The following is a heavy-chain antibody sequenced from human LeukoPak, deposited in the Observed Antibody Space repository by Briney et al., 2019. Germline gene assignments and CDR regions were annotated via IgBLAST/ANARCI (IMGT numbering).Heavy chain of an antibody. Sequence: GRSLRLSCAASGFTFSSYGMHWVRQAPGKGLEWVAVISYDGSNKYYADSVKGRFTISRDNSKNTLYLQMNSPRAEDTAVYYCAKEDSGYDYCYFDYWGQGTLVTVSS. D-gene: IGHD5-12*01. CDR3: AKEDSGYDYCYFDY. CDR2: ISYDGSNK. J-gene: IGHJ4*02. CDR1: GFTFSSYG. V-gene: IGHV3-30*18.